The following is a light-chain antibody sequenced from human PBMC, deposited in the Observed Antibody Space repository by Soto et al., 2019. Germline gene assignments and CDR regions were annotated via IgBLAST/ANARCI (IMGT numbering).Light chain of an antibody. CDR2: RNN. CDR1: ISNIGSNF. CDR3: AAWDDSLSGVV. J-gene: IGLJ2*01. V-gene: IGLV1-47*01. Sequence: QSVLTQPPSASGTPGQRVTISCSGSISNIGSNFIYWYQQLPGTAPKLLIYRNNERPSGVPDRFSGSKSGTSATLAISGLRSEDEADYHCAAWDDSLSGVVFGSGTKVTVL.